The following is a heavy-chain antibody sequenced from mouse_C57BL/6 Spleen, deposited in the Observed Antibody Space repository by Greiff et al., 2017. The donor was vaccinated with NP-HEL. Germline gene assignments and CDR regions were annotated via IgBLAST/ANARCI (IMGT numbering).Heavy chain of an antibody. V-gene: IGHV3-6*01. J-gene: IGHJ3*01. Sequence: EVQLQESGPGLVKPSQSLSLTCSVTGYSITSGYYWNWIRQFPGNKLEWMGYISYDGSNNYNPSLKNRISITRDTSKNQFFLKLNSVTTEDTATLYCASELFFAYWGQGTLVTVSA. CDR3: ASELFFAY. CDR1: GYSITSGYY. CDR2: ISYDGSN.